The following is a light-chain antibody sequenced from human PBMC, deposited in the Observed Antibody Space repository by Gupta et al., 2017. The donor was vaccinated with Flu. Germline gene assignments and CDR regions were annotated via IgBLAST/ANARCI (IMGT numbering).Light chain of an antibody. V-gene: IGLV8-61*01. CDR1: SGSVSTGYF. Sequence: QTVVTQESSFSVSPGGPVTLTCGLTSGSVSTGYFPSWYQQTPGLPPRTLIYNTNTPSSGVPDRFSCSILGNKAALTITGTQADDESNYYCILFVGSGIWVFGGGTKLTVL. J-gene: IGLJ3*02. CDR3: ILFVGSGIWV. CDR2: NTN.